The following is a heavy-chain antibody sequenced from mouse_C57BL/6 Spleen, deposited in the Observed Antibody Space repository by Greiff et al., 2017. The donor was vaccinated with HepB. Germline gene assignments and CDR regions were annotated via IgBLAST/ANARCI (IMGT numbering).Heavy chain of an antibody. CDR1: GYTFTSYW. D-gene: IGHD2-3*01. CDR3: ARKAYDGYYVDYFDY. CDR2: IDPSNGGT. Sequence: VQLQHPGTELVKPGASVKLSCKASGYTFTSYWMHWVKQRPGQGLEWIGNIDPSNGGTNYNEKFKSKATLTVDKSSSTAYMQLSSLTSEDSAVYYCARKAYDGYYVDYFDYWGQGTTLTVSS. V-gene: IGHV1-53*01. J-gene: IGHJ2*01.